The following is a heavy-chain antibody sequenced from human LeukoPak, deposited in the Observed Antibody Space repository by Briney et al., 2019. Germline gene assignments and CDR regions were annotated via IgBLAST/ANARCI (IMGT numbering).Heavy chain of an antibody. D-gene: IGHD6-13*01. V-gene: IGHV3-30*02. Sequence: PGGSLRLSCAASGFIFSGYGMHWVRQAPGKGLQWVTFIRYEGSNKYYADSVKGRFTISRDNSKNTLYLQMNSLRVEDTAVYYCAKESDVAAAGIDYWGQGILVTVSS. CDR1: GFIFSGYG. J-gene: IGHJ4*02. CDR2: IRYEGSNK. CDR3: AKESDVAAAGIDY.